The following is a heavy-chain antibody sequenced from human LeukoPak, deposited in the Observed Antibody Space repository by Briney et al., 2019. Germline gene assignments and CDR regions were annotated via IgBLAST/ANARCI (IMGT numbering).Heavy chain of an antibody. D-gene: IGHD3-22*01. Sequence: SETLSLTCTVSGGSISSGDYYWSWIRQPPGKGLEWIGYIYYSGSTYYNPSLRSRVTRSVDTSKNQFSLKLSSVTAADTAVYYCASSGYNGFDPWGQGTLVTVSS. CDR2: IYYSGST. CDR1: GGSISSGDYY. J-gene: IGHJ5*02. CDR3: ASSGYNGFDP. V-gene: IGHV4-30-4*08.